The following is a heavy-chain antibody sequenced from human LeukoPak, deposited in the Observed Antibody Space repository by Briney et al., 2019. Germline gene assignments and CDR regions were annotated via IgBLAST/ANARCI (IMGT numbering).Heavy chain of an antibody. J-gene: IGHJ4*02. V-gene: IGHV3-23*01. D-gene: IGHD3-22*01. CDR1: GFTFSSYS. Sequence: GGSLRLSCAASGFTFSSYSMNWVRQAPGKGLEWVSTISGSGGNTYYADSVKGRFTISRDNSKNTLYLQMNSLRAEDTAVYYCAKDRGVIVVVITWDYWGQGTLVTVSS. CDR2: ISGSGGNT. CDR3: AKDRGVIVVVITWDY.